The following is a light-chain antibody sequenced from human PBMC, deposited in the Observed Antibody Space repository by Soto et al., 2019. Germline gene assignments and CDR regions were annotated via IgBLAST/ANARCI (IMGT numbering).Light chain of an antibody. V-gene: IGLV2-14*01. CDR3: SSYTTSSTRV. J-gene: IGLJ1*01. Sequence: QSVLTQPASVSGSPGQSIALSCTGSSSDVGIYNYVSWYQQHPGKVPKLIIYEVSNRPSGVSNRFPGSKSGNTASLTISGLQAEDEADYYCSSYTTSSTRVFXTGIKVTVL. CDR2: EVS. CDR1: SSDVGIYNY.